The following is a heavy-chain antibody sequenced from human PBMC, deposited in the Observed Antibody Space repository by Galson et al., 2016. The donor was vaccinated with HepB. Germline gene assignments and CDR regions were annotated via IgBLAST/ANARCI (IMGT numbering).Heavy chain of an antibody. CDR3: ACADTGRDGYSYGMDV. CDR2: VYYSGST. V-gene: IGHV4-39*01. J-gene: IGHJ6*02. CDR1: GGSISSNIYY. D-gene: IGHD5-18*01. Sequence: LSLTCTVSGGSISSNIYYWGWIRQPPGKGLEWIGSVYYSGSTYYNPSLKSRVTISVDTSKNQFSLKLNSVTAADTAVYYCACADTGRDGYSYGMDVWGQGTTTTGSS.